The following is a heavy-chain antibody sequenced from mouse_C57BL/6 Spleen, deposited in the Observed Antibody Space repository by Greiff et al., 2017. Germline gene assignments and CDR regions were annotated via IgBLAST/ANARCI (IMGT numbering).Heavy chain of an antibody. Sequence: QVQLKQSGAELVKPGASVKLSCKASGYTFTSYRMHWVKQRPGHGLEWIGMIHPNSGSTNYNEKFKSKATLTVDTSSRTAYMQLSGLTAEDSAVYDCASWGGSSWDYGGQGTTLTVSS. D-gene: IGHD1-1*01. V-gene: IGHV1-64*01. J-gene: IGHJ2*01. CDR1: GYTFTSYR. CDR3: ASWGGSSWDY. CDR2: IHPNSGST.